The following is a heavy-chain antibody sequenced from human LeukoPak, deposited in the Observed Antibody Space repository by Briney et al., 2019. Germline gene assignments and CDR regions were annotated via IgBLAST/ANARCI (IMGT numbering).Heavy chain of an antibody. Sequence: SETLSLTCTVSGGTISNNNYYWAWIRQPPGKGLEWIRSIYYSGSTYYNPSLKSRVTISVDTTKNQFSLNLNSVTAADTAVFYCASLYCTTTSCWFDPWGQGTLVTVSS. D-gene: IGHD2-2*01. J-gene: IGHJ5*02. CDR3: ASLYCTTTSCWFDP. CDR1: GGTISNNNYY. CDR2: IYYSGST. V-gene: IGHV4-39*01.